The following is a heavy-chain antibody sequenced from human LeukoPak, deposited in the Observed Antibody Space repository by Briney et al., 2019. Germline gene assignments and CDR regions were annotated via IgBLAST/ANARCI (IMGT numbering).Heavy chain of an antibody. D-gene: IGHD3-10*01. CDR3: ARERGGRPQEAFDL. CDR1: GGSISTSY. J-gene: IGHJ3*01. Sequence: SETLSLTCTVSGGSISTSYWSWIRQPPGKGLEWIGYILYTGSTYYNPSLNRRVTMAVDTSKNQFSLRLSSVIAADTAVYYCARERGGRPQEAFDLWGQGTLVTVSS. V-gene: IGHV4-59*01. CDR2: ILYTGST.